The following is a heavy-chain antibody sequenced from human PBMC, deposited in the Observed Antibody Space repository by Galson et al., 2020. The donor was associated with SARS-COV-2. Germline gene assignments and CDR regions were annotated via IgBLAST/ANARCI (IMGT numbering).Heavy chain of an antibody. J-gene: IGHJ4*02. Sequence: SGPTLVKPTETLTLTCTVSGFSLSNARMGVSWIRQPPGKAREWLAHTFSNDEKSYSTSLKSRLTISKDTSKSQVVLTMTNMDPVDSATYYCASYSGSYYMFDYWGQGTLVTVSS. CDR3: ASYSGSYYMFDY. V-gene: IGHV2-26*01. CDR2: TFSNDEK. D-gene: IGHD1-26*01. CDR1: GFSLSNARMG.